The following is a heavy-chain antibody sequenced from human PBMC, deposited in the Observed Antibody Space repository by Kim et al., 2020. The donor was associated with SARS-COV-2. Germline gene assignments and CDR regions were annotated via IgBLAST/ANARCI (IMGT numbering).Heavy chain of an antibody. Sequence: SETLSLTCAVYGGSFSGYYWSWIRQPPGKGLEWIGEINHSGSTNYNPSLKSRVTISVDTSKNQFSLKLSSVTAADTAVYYCARLKWLRNPYYYYGMDVWGQGTTVTVSS. CDR3: ARLKWLRNPYYYYGMDV. CDR1: GGSFSGYY. J-gene: IGHJ6*02. D-gene: IGHD5-12*01. V-gene: IGHV4-34*01. CDR2: INHSGST.